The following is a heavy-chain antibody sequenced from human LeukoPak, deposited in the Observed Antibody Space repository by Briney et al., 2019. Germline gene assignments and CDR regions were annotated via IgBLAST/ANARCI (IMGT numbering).Heavy chain of an antibody. CDR1: GYTFSVNY. CDR3: ARVGYCFGGVCINYDY. V-gene: IGHV1-2*02. D-gene: IGHD2-8*02. CDR2: INPNSGAP. J-gene: IGHJ4*02. Sequence: GASVKVSCKSSGYTFSVNYLHWVRQAPGQGLEWMGWINPNSGAPKIAPKFQGRATLTRDTSINTAYMELNWLTSDDTAVYYCARVGYCFGGVCINYDYWGQGSLVTVSS.